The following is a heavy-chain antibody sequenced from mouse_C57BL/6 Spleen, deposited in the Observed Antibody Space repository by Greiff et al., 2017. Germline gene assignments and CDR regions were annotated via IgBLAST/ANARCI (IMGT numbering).Heavy chain of an antibody. CDR1: GYSFTGYY. J-gene: IGHJ2*01. V-gene: IGHV1-42*01. CDR3: ATYYYYGSRYYFDY. D-gene: IGHD1-1*01. Sequence: VHVKQSGPELVKPGASVKISCKASGYSFTGYYMNWVKQSPEKSLEWIGEINPSTGGTTYNQKFKAKATLAVDKSSSTAYMQLKSLTSEDSTVYYGATYYYYGSRYYFDYWGQGTTLTVSS. CDR2: INPSTGGT.